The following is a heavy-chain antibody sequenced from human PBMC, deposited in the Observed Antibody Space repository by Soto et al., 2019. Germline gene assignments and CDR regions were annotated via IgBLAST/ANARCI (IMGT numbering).Heavy chain of an antibody. Sequence: QVQLVQSGAEVKKPGSSVKVSCKASGGTFSSYTISWVRQAPGQGLEWMGRIIPILGIANNAQKFQGRVTITADKSTSTAYMELSSLRSEDKAVYYCAMEYCSSTSCYRDYWGQGTLVTVSS. J-gene: IGHJ4*02. D-gene: IGHD2-2*02. CDR1: GGTFSSYT. CDR3: AMEYCSSTSCYRDY. V-gene: IGHV1-69*02. CDR2: IIPILGIA.